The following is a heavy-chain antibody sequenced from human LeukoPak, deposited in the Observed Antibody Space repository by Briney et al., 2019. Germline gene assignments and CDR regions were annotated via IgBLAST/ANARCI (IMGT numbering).Heavy chain of an antibody. CDR3: ARDPHYGAIDH. Sequence: GGSLRRSSAAPGFSFSSSWRSWVPLGPGIGLVWVADMNPDGTTKYYVDSVKGRFTISRDNAKNLLYLQMNSLRVEDTAVYYCARDPHYGAIDHWGQGTLVTVSS. D-gene: IGHD4-17*01. J-gene: IGHJ4*02. CDR1: GFSFSSSW. CDR2: MNPDGTTK. V-gene: IGHV3-7*01.